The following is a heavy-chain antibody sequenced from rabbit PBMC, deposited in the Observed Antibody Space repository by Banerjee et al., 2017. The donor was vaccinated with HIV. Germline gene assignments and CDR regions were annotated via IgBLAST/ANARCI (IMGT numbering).Heavy chain of an antibody. D-gene: IGHD1-1*01. Sequence: QQQLEESGGGLVKPGGTLTLTCTASGFSFSTSYWICWVRQAPGKGLEWIACIDVGSSDNTYYASWAKGRFTISKTSSTTVTLQMTSLTAADTATYFCARVNATSSGVYYYYGMDLWGPGTLVTVS. CDR2: IDVGSSDNT. CDR1: GFSFSTSYW. J-gene: IGHJ6*01. CDR3: ARVNATSSGVYYYYGMDL. V-gene: IGHV1S45*01.